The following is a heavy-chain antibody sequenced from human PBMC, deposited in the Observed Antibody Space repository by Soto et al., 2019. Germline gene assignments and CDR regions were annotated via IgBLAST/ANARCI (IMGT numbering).Heavy chain of an antibody. D-gene: IGHD6-13*01. CDR1: GYTFTSYG. CDR2: ISAYNGNT. J-gene: IGHJ6*02. Sequence: QVQLVQSGAEVKKPGASVKVSCKASGYTFTSYGISWVRQAPGQGLEWMGWISAYNGNTNYAQKRQGRVTMTTDTSTSTAYMGLRSLRSDDTAVYYCARDLAYSSSWSYYYGMDVWGQGTTVTVSS. CDR3: ARDLAYSSSWSYYYGMDV. V-gene: IGHV1-18*01.